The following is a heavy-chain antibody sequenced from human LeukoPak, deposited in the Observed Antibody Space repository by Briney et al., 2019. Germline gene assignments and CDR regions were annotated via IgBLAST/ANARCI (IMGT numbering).Heavy chain of an antibody. CDR2: IRYDGSNK. CDR3: AKDLVGAIFVLDY. CDR1: GFTFSSYG. Sequence: GGSLRLSCAASGFTFSSYGMHWVRQAPGKGLEWVAFIRYDGSNKYYADSVKGRFTISRDNSKNTLYLQMNSLRAEDTAVYYCAKDLVGAIFVLDYWGQGTLVTVSS. V-gene: IGHV3-30*02. D-gene: IGHD1-26*01. J-gene: IGHJ4*02.